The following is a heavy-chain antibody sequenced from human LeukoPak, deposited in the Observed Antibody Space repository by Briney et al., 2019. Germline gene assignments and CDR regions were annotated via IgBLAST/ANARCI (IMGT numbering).Heavy chain of an antibody. Sequence: GGSLRLSCVASGITFRNYDMHWVRQATGKGLEWVSGIGAAGDTYYPGSVKGRFTISRENANNSLYLQMNSLRAGDTAMYYCARDRARDFDYWGQGTLVTVSS. CDR1: GITFRNYD. J-gene: IGHJ4*02. D-gene: IGHD6-6*01. CDR2: IGAAGDT. V-gene: IGHV3-13*04. CDR3: ARDRARDFDY.